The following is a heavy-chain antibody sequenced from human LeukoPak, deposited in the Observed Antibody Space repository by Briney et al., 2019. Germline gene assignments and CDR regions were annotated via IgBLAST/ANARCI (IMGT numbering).Heavy chain of an antibody. D-gene: IGHD4-17*01. V-gene: IGHV3-11*05. CDR3: ARVSPTVTTEGFDY. CDR1: GFTFSDYY. Sequence: GGSLRLSCAASGFTFSDYYMSWIRQAPGKGREWVSYISSSSSYTNYADSVKGRFTISRDNAKNSLYLQMNSLRAEDTAVYYCARVSPTVTTEGFDYWGQGTLVTVSS. CDR2: ISSSSSYT. J-gene: IGHJ4*02.